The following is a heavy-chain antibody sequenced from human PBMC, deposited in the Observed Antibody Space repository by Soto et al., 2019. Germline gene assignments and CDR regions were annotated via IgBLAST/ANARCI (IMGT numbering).Heavy chain of an antibody. V-gene: IGHV3-30*18. CDR2: ISYDGSNK. CDR3: AKDVSPDIVATIYYYYGMDV. D-gene: IGHD5-12*01. CDR1: GFTFSSYG. J-gene: IGHJ6*02. Sequence: QVQLVESGGGVVQPGRSLRLSCAASGFTFSSYGMHWVRQAPGKGLEWVAVISYDGSNKYYANSVKGRFNISRDNSKNTLYLQMISLRAEDTAVYYCAKDVSPDIVATIYYYYGMDVWGQGTTVTVSS.